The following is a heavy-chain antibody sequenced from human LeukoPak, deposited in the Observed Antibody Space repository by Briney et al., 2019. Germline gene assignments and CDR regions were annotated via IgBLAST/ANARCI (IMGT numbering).Heavy chain of an antibody. V-gene: IGHV3-74*01. D-gene: IGHD3-10*01. CDR1: RFILRNYW. CDR2: VKSDGSNP. CDR3: AREIVSGSGSLDY. J-gene: IGHJ4*02. Sequence: GGSLRLSCAVSRFILRNYWVHCVRHAPGKGLVWGSRVKSDGSNPIYADSVKGRFTIPRDNAENMLYLQMNTLGAEDTAVYYCAREIVSGSGSLDYWGQGTLVTVSS.